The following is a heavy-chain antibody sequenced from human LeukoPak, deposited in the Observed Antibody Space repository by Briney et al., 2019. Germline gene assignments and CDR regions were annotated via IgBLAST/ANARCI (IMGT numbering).Heavy chain of an antibody. Sequence: KTGGSLRLSCEASGFTFSLFAMNWVRQAPGKGLEWVSYIGAAGSTIYYADSVKGRFTISRDNAKNSLFLQMNSLRAEDTAVYYCARDSSTYAGPPDYWGQGTLVTVSS. J-gene: IGHJ4*02. CDR1: GFTFSLFA. CDR3: ARDSSTYAGPPDY. D-gene: IGHD2-2*01. CDR2: IGAAGSTI. V-gene: IGHV3-48*01.